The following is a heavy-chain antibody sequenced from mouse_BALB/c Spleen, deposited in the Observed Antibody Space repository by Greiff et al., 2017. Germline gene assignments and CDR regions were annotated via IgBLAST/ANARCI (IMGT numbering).Heavy chain of an antibody. Sequence: VKLMESGPGLVAPSQSLSITCTVSGFSLTSYGVHWVRQPPGKGLEWLGVIWAGGSTNYNSALMSRLSIRKDNSKSQVFLKMNSLQTDDTAMYYCARVNRYDVEGFAYWGQGTLVTVSA. D-gene: IGHD2-14*01. CDR1: GFSLTSYG. CDR2: IWAGGST. V-gene: IGHV2-9*02. J-gene: IGHJ3*01. CDR3: ARVNRYDVEGFAY.